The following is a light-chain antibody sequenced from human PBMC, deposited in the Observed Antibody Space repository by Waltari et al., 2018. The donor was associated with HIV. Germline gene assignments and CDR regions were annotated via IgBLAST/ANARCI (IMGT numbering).Light chain of an antibody. V-gene: IGLV3-19*01. Sequence: SSELAQDTAVSVALGQTVTITCRGDSPRSYYVSWYRQKPGQAPSLVIYDGSKRPSVIPGRFSGSTSGNAASLTITGAQSGDEADYYCCSRDTSGNGVIFGGGTKVTVL. CDR1: SPRSYY. CDR3: CSRDTSGNGVI. J-gene: IGLJ2*01. CDR2: DGS.